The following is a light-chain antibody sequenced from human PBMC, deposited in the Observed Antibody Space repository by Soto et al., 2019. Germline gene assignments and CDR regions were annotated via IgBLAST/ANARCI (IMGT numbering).Light chain of an antibody. CDR1: SGHSSYA. CDR2: LNSDGSH. V-gene: IGLV4-69*01. CDR3: QTWGTGILV. Sequence: QSVLTQSPSASASLGASVKLTCTLSSGHSSYAIAWHQQQPEKGPRYLMKLNSDGSHSKGDGIPDRFSVSSSGAARYLTXXXXXSXXXADYYCQTWGTGILVFGGGTKLTVL. J-gene: IGLJ2*01.